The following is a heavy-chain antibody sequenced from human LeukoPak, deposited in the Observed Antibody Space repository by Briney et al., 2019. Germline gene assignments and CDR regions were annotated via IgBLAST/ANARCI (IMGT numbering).Heavy chain of an antibody. J-gene: IGHJ6*02. D-gene: IGHD6-13*01. Sequence: GESLKTSCKGSGYSFTSYWIGWVRQMPGKGLEWMGIIYPGDSDTRYSPSFQGQVTISADKSISTAYLQWSSLKASDTAMYYCARAGKIAAAGRYGMDVWGQGTTVTVSS. CDR3: ARAGKIAAAGRYGMDV. CDR2: IYPGDSDT. V-gene: IGHV5-51*01. CDR1: GYSFTSYW.